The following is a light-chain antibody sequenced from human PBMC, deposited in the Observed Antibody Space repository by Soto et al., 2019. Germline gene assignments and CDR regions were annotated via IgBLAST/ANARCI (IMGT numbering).Light chain of an antibody. Sequence: QSALTQPAFVSGSPGQSITISCTGTTSDIGNYKFVSWYQQHPGKAPKLMIYEGTKRPSGVSDRFSASKSGNTASLTISGLQAEDEAAYYCCSHAGDHVVFGGGTKLTVL. CDR1: TSDIGNYKF. CDR2: EGT. J-gene: IGLJ2*01. V-gene: IGLV2-23*01. CDR3: CSHAGDHVV.